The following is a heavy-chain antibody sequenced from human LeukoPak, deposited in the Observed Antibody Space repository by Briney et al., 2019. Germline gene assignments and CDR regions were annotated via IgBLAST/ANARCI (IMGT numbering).Heavy chain of an antibody. CDR2: IYPGDSDT. V-gene: IGHV5-51*01. D-gene: IGHD3-22*01. CDR3: ARAGLVDYYDSSGYYLGY. J-gene: IGHJ4*02. CDR1: GYSFTSYW. Sequence: GESLKISCKGSGYSFTSYWIGWVRQMPGKGLEWMGIIYPGDSDTRYSPSFQGQVTISADKSISTAYLQWSSLTASDTAMYYCARAGLVDYYDSSGYYLGYWGQGTLVTVSS.